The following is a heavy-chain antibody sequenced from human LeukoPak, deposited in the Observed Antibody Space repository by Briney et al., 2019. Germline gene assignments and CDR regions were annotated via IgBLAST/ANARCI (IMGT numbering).Heavy chain of an antibody. J-gene: IGHJ3*01. CDR2: ISSSSSTI. CDR3: AKDRGGSSELGDAFDV. Sequence: GGSLRLSCAASGFTFSSYSMNWVRQAPGKGLEWVSYISSSSSTIYYADSVKGRFSISRDNAKNSLYLQMNSLRAEDTAVYYCAKDRGGSSELGDAFDVWGQGTMVRVSS. CDR1: GFTFSSYS. V-gene: IGHV3-48*04. D-gene: IGHD1-26*01.